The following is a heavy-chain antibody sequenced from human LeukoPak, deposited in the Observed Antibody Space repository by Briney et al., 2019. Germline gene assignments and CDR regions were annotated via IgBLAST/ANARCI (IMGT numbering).Heavy chain of an antibody. V-gene: IGHV4-59*01. CDR1: GGSISTYY. CDR2: IYYSGST. J-gene: IGHJ4*02. D-gene: IGHD4-11*01. CDR3: ARMYSNYFDY. Sequence: PSETLSLTCTVSGGSISTYYWSWIRQPPGKGLEWIGFIYYSGSTNYNPSLKSRVTISVDTSKNQFSLKLSSVTAADTAVYYCARMYSNYFDYWGQGTLVTVSS.